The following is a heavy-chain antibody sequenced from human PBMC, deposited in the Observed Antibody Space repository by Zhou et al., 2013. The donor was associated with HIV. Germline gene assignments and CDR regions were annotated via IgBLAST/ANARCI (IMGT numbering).Heavy chain of an antibody. Sequence: QVQLEQSGAEVKKPGSSVKVSCKASGGTFSSTAISWVRQAHGQGLEWLGGIIPIVGTANYAQKFLARVTITADESTSTAYMELSSLRSEDTALYYCARGPYHSSTNGGRLDVWGQGTMVTVSS. J-gene: IGHJ3*01. CDR2: IIPIVGTA. CDR1: GGTFSSTA. CDR3: ARGPYHSSTNGGRLDV. V-gene: IGHV1-69*12. D-gene: IGHD2-8*01.